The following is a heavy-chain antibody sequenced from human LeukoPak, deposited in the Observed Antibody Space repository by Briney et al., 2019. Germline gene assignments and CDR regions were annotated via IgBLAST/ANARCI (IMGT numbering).Heavy chain of an antibody. CDR1: GDSVSSGSHF. Sequence: PSETLSLTCTVSGDSVSSGSHFWSWIRQPPGKGLEWIGYIYYSGSTNYNPSLKSRVTISVDTSKNQFSLKLSSVTAADTAVYYCARDLELERNRWNYFGSWGQGTLVTVSS. V-gene: IGHV4-61*01. J-gene: IGHJ4*02. CDR3: ARDLELERNRWNYFGS. CDR2: IYYSGST. D-gene: IGHD1-1*01.